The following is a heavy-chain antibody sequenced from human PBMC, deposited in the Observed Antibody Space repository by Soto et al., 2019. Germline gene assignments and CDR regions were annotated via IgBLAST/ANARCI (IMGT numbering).Heavy chain of an antibody. D-gene: IGHD1-26*01. CDR2: IIPIFGTA. V-gene: IGHV1-69*06. J-gene: IGHJ4*02. CDR1: GGTFSSYA. CDR3: ARVMGYLGNYYFDY. Sequence: SVKASCKASGGTFSSYAISWVRQAPGQGLEWMGGIIPIFGTANYAQKFQGRVTITADKSTSTAYMELSSLRSEDTAVYYCARVMGYLGNYYFDYWGQGTLITIYS.